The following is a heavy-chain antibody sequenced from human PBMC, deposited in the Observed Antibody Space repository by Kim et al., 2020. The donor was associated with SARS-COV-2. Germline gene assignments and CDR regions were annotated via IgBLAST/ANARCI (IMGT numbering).Heavy chain of an antibody. V-gene: IGHV1-3*01. J-gene: IGHJ6*02. CDR3: ARVGAVGATYYYGMDV. D-gene: IGHD1-26*01. CDR2: INAGNGNT. CDR1: GYTFTSYA. Sequence: ASVKVSCKASGYTFTSYAMHWVRQAPGQRLEWMGWINAGNGNTKYSQKFQGRVTITRDTSASTAYMELSSLRSEDTAVYYCARVGAVGATYYYGMDVWGQGTTVTVSS.